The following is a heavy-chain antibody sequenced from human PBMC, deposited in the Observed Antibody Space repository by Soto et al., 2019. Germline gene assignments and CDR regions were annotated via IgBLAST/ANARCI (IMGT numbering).Heavy chain of an antibody. CDR3: ARDLGYYDSSGSGMDV. CDR2: ISYDGSNK. V-gene: IGHV3-30-3*01. J-gene: IGHJ6*02. CDR1: GGTISSYA. D-gene: IGHD3-22*01. Sequence: WGSLRLSWAASGGTISSYAMHRVRQAPDKGLEWVAVISYDGSNKYYADSVKGRFTISRDNSKNTLYLQMNSLRAEDTAVYYCARDLGYYDSSGSGMDVWGQGTTVTVSS.